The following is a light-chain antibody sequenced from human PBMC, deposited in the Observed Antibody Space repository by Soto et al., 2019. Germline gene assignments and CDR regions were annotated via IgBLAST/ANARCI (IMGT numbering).Light chain of an antibody. CDR1: QGISTY. Sequence: DIQMTQSPSSLSESVGDRVTITCRASQGISTYLVWYQQKPGTVPKLLIFAASTLQSGVPYRFSGSGSGTDFTLTISSLQPEDVATYYCQHYNGAPWTFGQGTKVEIK. J-gene: IGKJ1*01. V-gene: IGKV1-27*01. CDR2: AAS. CDR3: QHYNGAPWT.